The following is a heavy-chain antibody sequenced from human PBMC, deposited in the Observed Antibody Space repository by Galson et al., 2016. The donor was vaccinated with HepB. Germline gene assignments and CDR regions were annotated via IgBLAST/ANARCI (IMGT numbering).Heavy chain of an antibody. CDR1: GASIMGYY. Sequence: SETLSLTCTVSGASIMGYYWTWIRQPPGKGLEWIGYIYYSEGTTYNPSLTSRVTISLDTSQNQVSLKLSFLTAADTAVYYCARYSGVASGWSYTVWGQGTLFTVSS. CDR3: ARYSGVASGWSYTV. V-gene: IGHV4-59*01. CDR2: IYYSEGT. J-gene: IGHJ4*02. D-gene: IGHD6-19*01.